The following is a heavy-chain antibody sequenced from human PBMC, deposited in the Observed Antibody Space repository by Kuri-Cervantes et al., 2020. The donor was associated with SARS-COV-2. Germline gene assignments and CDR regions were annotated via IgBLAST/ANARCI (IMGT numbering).Heavy chain of an antibody. V-gene: IGHV3-30*18. CDR3: AKAYDPYGMDV. Sequence: GESLKISCAASGFTFSSYGMHWVRQAPGKGLEWVAVISYDGSNKYYADSVKGRFTISRDNSKNTLYLQMNSLRAEDTAVYYCAKAYDPYGMDVWGQGTTVTV. CDR2: ISYDGSNK. CDR1: GFTFSSYG. D-gene: IGHD5-12*01. J-gene: IGHJ6*02.